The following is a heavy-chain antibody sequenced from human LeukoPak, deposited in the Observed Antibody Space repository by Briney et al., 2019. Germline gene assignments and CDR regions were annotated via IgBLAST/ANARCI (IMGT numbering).Heavy chain of an antibody. V-gene: IGHV3-30*18. D-gene: IGHD6-13*01. CDR1: GFTFSSYG. J-gene: IGHJ4*02. CDR2: ISYDGSNK. Sequence: GGSLRLSCAASGFTFSSYGMHWVRQAPGKGLEWVAVISYDGSNKYYADSVKGRFTISRDNSKNTLYLQMNSLRAEDTAVYYCAKDEALYSDYWGQGTLVTVSS. CDR3: AKDEALYSDY.